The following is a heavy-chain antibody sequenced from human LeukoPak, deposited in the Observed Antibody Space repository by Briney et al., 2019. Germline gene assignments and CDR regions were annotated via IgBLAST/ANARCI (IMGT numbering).Heavy chain of an antibody. V-gene: IGHV3-21*01. Sequence: GGSLRLSCAASGFTFSNYFMNWVRQAPGKGLEWVSAISSTSSYIYYADSVKGRFTISRDNAKNSLYLQMNSLRAEDTAAYYCARGLCGGDCYSDWGQGTLVTVPS. J-gene: IGHJ4*02. D-gene: IGHD2-21*02. CDR1: GFTFSNYF. CDR3: ARGLCGGDCYSD. CDR2: ISSTSSYI.